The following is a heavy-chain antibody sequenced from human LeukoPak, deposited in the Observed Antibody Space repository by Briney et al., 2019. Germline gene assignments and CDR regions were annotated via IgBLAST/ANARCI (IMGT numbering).Heavy chain of an antibody. CDR3: ARGSSGCCDSCLYY. Sequence: PSETLSLTSAVYGASFSGDNWSWIRQPPGKGLEWIGEINHSGSTNYNPSLKSRVTISVDTSKNQFSLKLSSVTAADTAVYYCARGSSGCCDSCLYYWGQETLVTVSS. D-gene: IGHD6-19*01. CDR2: INHSGST. J-gene: IGHJ4*02. CDR1: GASFSGDN. V-gene: IGHV4-34*01.